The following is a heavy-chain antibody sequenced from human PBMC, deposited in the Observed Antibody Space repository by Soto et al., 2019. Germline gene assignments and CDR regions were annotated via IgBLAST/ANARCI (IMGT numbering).Heavy chain of an antibody. CDR3: ARDESRPRSNFDS. CDR1: GYTFTGYY. CDR2: INPNSGGT. V-gene: IGHV1-2*04. Sequence: ASVKVSCKASGYTFTGYYMHWVRQAPGQGLEWMGWINPNSGGTNYAQKFQGWVTMTRDTSISTAYMELSSLRSEDTAVYFCARDESRPRSNFDSWGQGPLVTVS. J-gene: IGHJ4*02.